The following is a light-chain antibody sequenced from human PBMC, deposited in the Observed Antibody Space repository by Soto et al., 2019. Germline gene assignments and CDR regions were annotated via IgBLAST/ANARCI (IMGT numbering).Light chain of an antibody. CDR3: QQSYSTLWT. Sequence: DIQMTQSPSSLSASVGDRVTITCRASQSISSYLNWYQQKPGQAPKLLIYAASSLQSGGPSRFSGSGSGTDFTLTISSLQPEDFATYYCQQSYSTLWTFGQGTKVEIK. J-gene: IGKJ1*01. CDR1: QSISSY. CDR2: AAS. V-gene: IGKV1-39*01.